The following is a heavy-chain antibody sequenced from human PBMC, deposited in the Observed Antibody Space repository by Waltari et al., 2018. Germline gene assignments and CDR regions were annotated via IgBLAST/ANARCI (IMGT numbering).Heavy chain of an antibody. D-gene: IGHD3-22*01. CDR2: IYPSGST. CDR3: ASPYYYDSSGYRFDY. J-gene: IGHJ4*02. CDR1: GYPISSGYY. V-gene: IGHV4-38-2*01. Sequence: QVQLQESGPGLVKPSETLSLTCAVSGYPISSGYYWGWIWHPPGKGLEWIGSIYPSGSTYYNPSLKSRVTISVDTSKNQFSLKLSSVTAADTAVYYCASPYYYDSSGYRFDYWGQGTLVTVSS.